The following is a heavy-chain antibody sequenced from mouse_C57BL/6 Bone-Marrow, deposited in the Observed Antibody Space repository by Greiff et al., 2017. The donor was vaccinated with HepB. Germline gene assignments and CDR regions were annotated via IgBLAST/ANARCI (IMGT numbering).Heavy chain of an antibody. Sequence: ESGPGLVKPSQSLSLTCSVTGYSITSGYYWNWIRQFPGNKLEWMGYISYDGSNNYNPSLKNRISITRDTSKNQFFLKLNSVTTEDTATYYCARGDYYPFAYWGQGTLVTVSA. CDR1: GYSITSGYY. CDR3: ARGDYYPFAY. D-gene: IGHD1-1*01. V-gene: IGHV3-6*01. CDR2: ISYDGSN. J-gene: IGHJ3*01.